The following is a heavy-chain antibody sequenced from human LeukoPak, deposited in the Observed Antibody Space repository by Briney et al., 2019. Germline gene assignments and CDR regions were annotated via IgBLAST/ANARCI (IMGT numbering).Heavy chain of an antibody. CDR1: GFTFSSYA. Sequence: GGSLRLSCAASGFTFSSYAMSWVRQAPGKGLEWVSAISGSGGSTYYADSVKGRFTISRDNSKNTLYLQMNSLRAEDTAVYYCARAGAAGSVPAAMFDYYYYGMDVWGQGTTVTVSS. CDR2: ISGSGGST. J-gene: IGHJ6*02. D-gene: IGHD2-2*01. V-gene: IGHV3-23*01. CDR3: ARAGAAGSVPAAMFDYYYYGMDV.